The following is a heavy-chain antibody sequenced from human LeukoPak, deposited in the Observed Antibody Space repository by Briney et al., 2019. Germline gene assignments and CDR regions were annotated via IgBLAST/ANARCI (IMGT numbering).Heavy chain of an antibody. D-gene: IGHD2-21*02. V-gene: IGHV4-59*08. CDR2: IYYRGIT. CDR3: ARLVAVTGTVDWFDP. CDR1: GGSISGYH. J-gene: IGHJ5*02. Sequence: SETLSLTCVVSGGSISGYHWSWIRQPPGKGLEWIGYIYYRGITNYNPSLKSRVTISLDTSKSQFSLKLSSVTAADTAVYYCARLVAVTGTVDWFDPWGQGTVVTVSS.